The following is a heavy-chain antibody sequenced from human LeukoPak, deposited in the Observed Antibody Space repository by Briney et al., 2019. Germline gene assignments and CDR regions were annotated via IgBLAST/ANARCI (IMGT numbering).Heavy chain of an antibody. V-gene: IGHV4-39*01. Sequence: PSETLSLTCTVSGASISSSSHHWGWIRQPPGKGLEWIGSIYYSGFTHYNPSLKSRVTMSVDTSKNQFSLKLSSVTAADTAVYFCARLDWGSGGSGSFDHWGQGTLVTVPS. J-gene: IGHJ4*02. CDR3: ARLDWGSGGSGSFDH. D-gene: IGHD7-27*01. CDR1: GASISSSSHH. CDR2: IYYSGFT.